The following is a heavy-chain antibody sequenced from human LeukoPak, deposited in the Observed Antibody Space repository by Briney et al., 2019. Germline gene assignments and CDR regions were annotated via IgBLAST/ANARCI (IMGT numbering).Heavy chain of an antibody. CDR2: IYYSGST. D-gene: IGHD3-22*01. CDR1: GGSISSGGYS. Sequence: SETLSLTCAVSGGSISSGGYSWSWIRQPPGKGLEWIAYIYYSGSTNYNPSLKSRVTISVDTSKNQFSLKLSSVTAADTAVYYCARDDSSGYYTVPSAHDYWGQGTLVTVSS. J-gene: IGHJ4*02. CDR3: ARDDSSGYYTVPSAHDY. V-gene: IGHV4-61*08.